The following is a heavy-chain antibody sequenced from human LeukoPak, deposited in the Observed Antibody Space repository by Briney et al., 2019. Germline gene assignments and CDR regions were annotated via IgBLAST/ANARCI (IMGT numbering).Heavy chain of an antibody. CDR1: GYTFTSYG. J-gene: IGHJ6*02. D-gene: IGHD3-10*01. CDR3: ATIPGGYYGSGTYSGLDV. CDR2: ISAYNRYT. V-gene: IGHV1-18*01. Sequence: ASVKVSCKASGYTFTSYGISWVRQAPGQGLEWMGWISAYNRYTNYAQKVQGRVTMTTDTSTSTAYMELRSLKSDDTAVYYCATIPGGYYGSGTYSGLDVWGQGTTVTVSS.